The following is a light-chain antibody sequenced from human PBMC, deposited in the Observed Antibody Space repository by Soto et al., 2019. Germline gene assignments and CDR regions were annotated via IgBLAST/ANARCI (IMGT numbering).Light chain of an antibody. Sequence: EIVMTQSPATLSVSPGERATLSCRASQSVSSNLAWYQQKPGQAPRLLIYGASTRATGIPARFSGSGSGTEFTLTISSLQSEDFAVYDCQQYNNWPPMTFGQGTKVDI. CDR2: GAS. CDR1: QSVSSN. J-gene: IGKJ1*01. CDR3: QQYNNWPPMT. V-gene: IGKV3-15*01.